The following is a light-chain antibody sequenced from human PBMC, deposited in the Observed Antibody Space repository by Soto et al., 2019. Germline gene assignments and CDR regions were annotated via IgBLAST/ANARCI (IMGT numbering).Light chain of an antibody. CDR1: QSINSKS. CDR3: QHYGGSFI. V-gene: IGKV3-20*01. Sequence: EIVLTQSPGTLSLSPGEGATVYCRVSQSINSKSLVWYQRKFGQAPRLLIYNTSSSATGIPDRFSGSWSGTDFTLNISRLEPEDFAVYYCQHYGGSFIFGPGTKVDFK. J-gene: IGKJ3*01. CDR2: NTS.